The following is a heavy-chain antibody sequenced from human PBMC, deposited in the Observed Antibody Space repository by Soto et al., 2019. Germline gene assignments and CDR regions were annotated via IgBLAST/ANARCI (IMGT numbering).Heavy chain of an antibody. D-gene: IGHD3-9*01. V-gene: IGHV1-69*13. CDR1: GGSFSSYA. J-gene: IGHJ4*02. CDR2: IIPIFGTA. Sequence: SVKVSCKASGGSFSSYAISWVRQAPGQGLEWMGGIIPIFGTANYAQKFQGRVTITADESTSTAYMELSSLRSEDTAVYYCARVNYDILTGYYYYFDYWGQGTLVTVS. CDR3: ARVNYDILTGYYYYFDY.